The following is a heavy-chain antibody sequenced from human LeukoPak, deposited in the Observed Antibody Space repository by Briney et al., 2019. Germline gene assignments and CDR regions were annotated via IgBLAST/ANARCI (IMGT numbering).Heavy chain of an antibody. D-gene: IGHD6-13*01. CDR2: INHSGST. V-gene: IGHV4-34*01. CDR1: GGSFGGYY. J-gene: IGHJ4*02. CDR3: ARGQSSWGYYFDY. Sequence: SETRSLTWAVDGGSFGGYYWSWIRQPAGKGLEWIGEINHSGSTNYNPSLKSRVTISVDTSKNQFSLKLSSVTAADTAVYYCARGQSSWGYYFDYWGQGTLVTVSS.